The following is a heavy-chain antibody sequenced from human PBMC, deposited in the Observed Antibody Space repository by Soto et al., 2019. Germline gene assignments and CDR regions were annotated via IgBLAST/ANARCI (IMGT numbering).Heavy chain of an antibody. CDR2: ISGSGGST. J-gene: IGHJ4*02. CDR1: GFTFSSYA. V-gene: IGHV3-23*01. CDR3: AKDENIAVAGDPDY. D-gene: IGHD6-19*01. Sequence: EVQLLESGGGLVQPGGSLRLSCAASGFTFSSYAMSWVRQAPGKGLEWVSAISGSGGSTYYADSVKGRFTISRDNSKNTLYLQMNSLSAEDTAVYYCAKDENIAVAGDPDYWGQGTLVTVSS.